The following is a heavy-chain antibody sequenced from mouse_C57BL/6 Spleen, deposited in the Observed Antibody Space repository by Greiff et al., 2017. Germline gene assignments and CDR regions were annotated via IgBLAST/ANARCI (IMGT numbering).Heavy chain of an antibody. D-gene: IGHD1-1*01. Sequence: VKLQESGAELAKPGASVKLSCKASGYTFTEYTIHWVKQRSGQGLEWIGWFYPGSGSIKYNEKFKDKATLTADKSSSTVYMELSRLTAEDSAGYFGARHGITTVGDGYFDVWGTGTTVTGSS. V-gene: IGHV1-62-2*01. CDR2: FYPGSGSI. J-gene: IGHJ1*03. CDR3: ARHGITTVGDGYFDV. CDR1: GYTFTEYT.